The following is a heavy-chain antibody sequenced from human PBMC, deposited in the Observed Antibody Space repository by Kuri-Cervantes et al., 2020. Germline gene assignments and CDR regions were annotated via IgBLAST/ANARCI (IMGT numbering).Heavy chain of an antibody. Sequence: GESLKISCAASGFTFSSYSMNWVRQAPGKGLEWVSHISSSSSTIYYADSVKGRFTISRDNSKNTLYLQMNSLRVEDTAMYYCVREYCSSSSCTFDYWGQGTLVAVSS. J-gene: IGHJ4*02. CDR3: VREYCSSSSCTFDY. D-gene: IGHD2-2*01. CDR1: GFTFSSYS. CDR2: ISSSSSTI. V-gene: IGHV3-48*01.